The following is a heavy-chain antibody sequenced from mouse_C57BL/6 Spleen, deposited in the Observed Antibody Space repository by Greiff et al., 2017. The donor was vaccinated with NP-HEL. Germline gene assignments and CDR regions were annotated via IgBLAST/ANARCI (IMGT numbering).Heavy chain of an antibody. Sequence: EVKLVESGGGLVQPGGSLKLSCAASGFTFSDYYMYWVRQTPEKRLEWVAYISNGGGSTYYPDTVKGRFTISRDNAKNTLYLQMSRLKSEDTAMYYCARDYYGSSSMDYWGQGTSVTVSS. CDR2: ISNGGGST. V-gene: IGHV5-12*01. CDR3: ARDYYGSSSMDY. J-gene: IGHJ4*01. D-gene: IGHD1-1*01. CDR1: GFTFSDYY.